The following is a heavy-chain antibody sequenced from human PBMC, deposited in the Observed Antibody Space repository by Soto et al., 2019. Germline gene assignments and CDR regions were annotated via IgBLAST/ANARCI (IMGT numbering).Heavy chain of an antibody. Sequence: PSETLSLTCTVSGDSVSIGGYYLSWIRQPPGKGLEWIGYIYSSGSANYNPSLKSRVTISRDTSKNQFSLKVASVTAADTAGYYCARGFSSVSMDAWGQGTTVTVSS. D-gene: IGHD6-19*01. V-gene: IGHV4-61*08. CDR1: GDSVSIGGYY. CDR3: ARGFSSVSMDA. J-gene: IGHJ6*02. CDR2: IYSSGSA.